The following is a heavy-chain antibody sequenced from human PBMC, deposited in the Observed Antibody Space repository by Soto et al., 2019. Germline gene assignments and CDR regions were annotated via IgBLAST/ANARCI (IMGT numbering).Heavy chain of an antibody. CDR3: ARGTYSGYDYFRYYFDY. V-gene: IGHV4-39*01. Sequence: SETLSLTCTVSGGSISSSSYYWGWIRQPPGKGLEWIGSIYYSGSTYYNPSLKSRVTISVDTSKNQFSLKLSSVTAADTAVYYCARGTYSGYDYFRYYFDYWGQGTLVTSPQ. CDR2: IYYSGST. CDR1: GGSISSSSYY. D-gene: IGHD5-12*01. J-gene: IGHJ4*02.